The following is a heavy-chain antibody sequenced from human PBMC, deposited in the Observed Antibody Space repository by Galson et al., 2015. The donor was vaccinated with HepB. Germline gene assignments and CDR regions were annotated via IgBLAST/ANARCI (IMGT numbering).Heavy chain of an antibody. CDR1: GFTFSSYG. CDR3: ASDGGGFWCGYLDY. D-gene: IGHD3-3*01. Sequence: SLRLSCAASGFTFSSYGMHWVRQAPGKGLEWVAVIWYDGSNKYYADSVKGRFTIARDNSKNTLYLQMNSLRAEDTAVYYCASDGGGFWCGYLDYWGQGTLVTVSS. J-gene: IGHJ4*02. V-gene: IGHV3-33*01. CDR2: IWYDGSNK.